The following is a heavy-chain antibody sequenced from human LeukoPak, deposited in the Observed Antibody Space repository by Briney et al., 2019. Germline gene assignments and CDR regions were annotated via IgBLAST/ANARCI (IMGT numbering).Heavy chain of an antibody. D-gene: IGHD3-3*01. CDR3: ARAPLSGPFWFDP. J-gene: IGHJ5*02. CDR1: GFTFSDYY. V-gene: IGHV3-11*01. Sequence: GGSLRLSCAASGFTFSDYYMSWIRQAPGKGLEWVSYISSSGSTIYYADPVKGRFTISRDNAKNSLYLQMNSLRAEDTAVYYCARAPLSGPFWFDPWGQGTLVTVSS. CDR2: ISSSGSTI.